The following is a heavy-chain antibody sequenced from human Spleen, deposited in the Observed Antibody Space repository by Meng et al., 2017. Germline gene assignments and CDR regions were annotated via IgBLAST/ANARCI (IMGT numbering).Heavy chain of an antibody. J-gene: IGHJ4*02. CDR2: INPKSGDT. CDR3: ARDEDISAAGKLFGDY. Sequence: ASVKVSCKASGYIFSNYGISWVRRAPGQGLEWMGRINPKSGDTHYAQKFQARVTMTGDTSISTAYMELSGLRSDDTAMYYCARDEDISAAGKLFGDYWGQGTLVTVSS. CDR1: GYIFSNYG. D-gene: IGHD6-25*01. V-gene: IGHV1-2*06.